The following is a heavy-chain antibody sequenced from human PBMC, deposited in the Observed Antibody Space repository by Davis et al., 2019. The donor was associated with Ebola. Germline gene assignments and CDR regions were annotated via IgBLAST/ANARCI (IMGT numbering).Heavy chain of an antibody. CDR2: INHSGST. CDR3: ARWGERYGSGSYHRPLYGMDV. J-gene: IGHJ6*02. Sequence: MPSETLSLTCAVSGGSISSSNWWSWVRQPPGKGLEWIGEINHSGSTNYNPSLKSRVAISVDTSKMQFSLKLSSVTAADTAVYYCARWGERYGSGSYHRPLYGMDVWGQGTTVTVSS. V-gene: IGHV4-4*02. CDR1: GGSISSSNW. D-gene: IGHD3-10*01.